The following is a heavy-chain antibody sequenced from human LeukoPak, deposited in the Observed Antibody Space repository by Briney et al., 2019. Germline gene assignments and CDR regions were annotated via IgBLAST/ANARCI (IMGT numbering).Heavy chain of an antibody. J-gene: IGHJ4*02. Sequence: GRCLRLSCASSRFTFSIYSMQWVSQAPGKGLEWVAVISYDGSNKYYADSVKGRFTISRDNSKNTLYLQMNSLRAEDTAVYYCVKGDQLLFGYISFDYWGQGTLVTVSS. CDR1: RFTFSIYS. CDR2: ISYDGSNK. V-gene: IGHV3-30*04. CDR3: VKGDQLLFGYISFDY. D-gene: IGHD2-2*01.